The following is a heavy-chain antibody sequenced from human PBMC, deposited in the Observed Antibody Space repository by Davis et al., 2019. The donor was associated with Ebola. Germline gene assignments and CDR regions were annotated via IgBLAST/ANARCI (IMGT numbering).Heavy chain of an antibody. Sequence: GGSLRLSCAASGFTFSSYWMSWVRQAPGKGLEWVANIKQDGSEKYYVDSVKGRFTISRDNAKNSLYLQMNSLRAEDTAVYYCARSLKGASVSTYYGMDVWGQGTTVTVSS. CDR2: IKQDGSEK. CDR1: GFTFSSYW. CDR3: ARSLKGASVSTYYGMDV. V-gene: IGHV3-7*03. D-gene: IGHD2-21*01. J-gene: IGHJ6*02.